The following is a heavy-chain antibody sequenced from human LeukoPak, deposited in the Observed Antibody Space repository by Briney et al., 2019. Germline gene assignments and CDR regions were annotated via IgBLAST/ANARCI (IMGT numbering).Heavy chain of an antibody. V-gene: IGHV3-30*02. D-gene: IGHD2-2*01. CDR2: IWYDGSNK. Sequence: GGSLRLSCAASGFTFSSYGMHWVRQAPGKGLEWVAVIWYDGSNKYYADSVKGRFTISRDNSKNTLYLQMNSLRAEDTAVYYCAKDSGDIVVVPAAMDYWGQGTLVTVSS. J-gene: IGHJ4*02. CDR3: AKDSGDIVVVPAAMDY. CDR1: GFTFSSYG.